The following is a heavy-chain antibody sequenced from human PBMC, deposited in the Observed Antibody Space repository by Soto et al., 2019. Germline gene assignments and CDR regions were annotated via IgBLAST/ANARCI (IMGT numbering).Heavy chain of an antibody. CDR1: GGSISGSY. J-gene: IGHJ4*02. Sequence: LSETLSLTCSVSGGSISGSYWSWIRQSPGKGLEWLGYVYYTGSTNYSPSLRSRVSISVDTSKNEFSLRLSSVTAADTAVYFCARSVAVPGAHIDYWGQGTQVTVSS. D-gene: IGHD6-19*01. CDR2: VYYTGST. V-gene: IGHV4-59*01. CDR3: ARSVAVPGAHIDY.